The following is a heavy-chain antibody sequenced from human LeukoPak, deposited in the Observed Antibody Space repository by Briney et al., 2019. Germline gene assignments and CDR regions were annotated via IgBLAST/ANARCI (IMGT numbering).Heavy chain of an antibody. CDR2: IFYNGKT. V-gene: IGHV4-61*08. CDR3: ARIFDI. CDR1: GASFRSGGQY. J-gene: IGHJ4*02. Sequence: SETLSLTCTLSGASFRSGGQYWGWIRQTPGKGLEWIGDIFYNGKTNYNPSLKSRVTISLDTSRSQFSLRLSSVTAADTGVYYCARIFDIWGRGTLVTVSS.